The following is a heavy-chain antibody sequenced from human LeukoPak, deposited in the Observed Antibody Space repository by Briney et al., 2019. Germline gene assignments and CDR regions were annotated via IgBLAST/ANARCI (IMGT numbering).Heavy chain of an antibody. CDR2: IHSGGST. Sequence: GGSLRLSCAAAGFTFSSYSMTWVRQAPGRGLECVSIIHSGGSTDYADSVKGRFTISRDNSKHTLYLQMNSLRAEDTAVYFCAAKWLLRRYWGQGTLVTVSS. CDR3: AAKWLLRRY. CDR1: GFTFSSYS. V-gene: IGHV3-66*01. D-gene: IGHD3-22*01. J-gene: IGHJ4*02.